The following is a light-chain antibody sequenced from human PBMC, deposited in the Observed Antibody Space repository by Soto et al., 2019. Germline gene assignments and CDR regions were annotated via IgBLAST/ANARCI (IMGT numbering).Light chain of an antibody. V-gene: IGKV4-1*01. Sequence: DIVMTQSPDSLAVSLGERATINCKSSQSVLYSTNNKNYLAWYQQKPGQPPKLLIYWASTRESGVPDRFSGSGSGTDFTLTISSLQAEDVAVYYCQQYFGTPALSCGGGTKVEIK. CDR2: WAS. CDR1: QSVLYSTNNKNY. CDR3: QQYFGTPALS. J-gene: IGKJ4*01.